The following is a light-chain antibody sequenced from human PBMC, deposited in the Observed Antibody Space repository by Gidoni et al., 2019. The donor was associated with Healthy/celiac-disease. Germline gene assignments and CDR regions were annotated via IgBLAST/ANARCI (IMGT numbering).Light chain of an antibody. CDR2: AAS. J-gene: IGKJ3*01. CDR3: QQSYSTPRFT. V-gene: IGKV1-39*01. Sequence: DIQMTQSPSSLSASVGDRVTITCRASQSISSYLNWYQQKPGKATKLLIYAASSLQSGVTSRFSGSGSGTDFTLTISSLQPEDFATYYCQQSYSTPRFTFGPGTKVDIK. CDR1: QSISSY.